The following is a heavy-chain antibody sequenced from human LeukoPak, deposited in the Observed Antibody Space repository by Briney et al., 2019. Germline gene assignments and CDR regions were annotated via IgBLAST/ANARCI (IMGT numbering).Heavy chain of an antibody. CDR1: GFTFSSFG. Sequence: PGGSLRLSCAASGFTFSSFGMHWVRQAPGKGLEWVAVIWYDASNKYYVDSVKGRFTISRDNSKNTLYLQMNSLRDDDTAVYYCVRGVGVSRFNYLDPWGQGTLVIASS. D-gene: IGHD1-7*01. CDR3: VRGVGVSRFNYLDP. V-gene: IGHV3-33*01. CDR2: IWYDASNK. J-gene: IGHJ5*02.